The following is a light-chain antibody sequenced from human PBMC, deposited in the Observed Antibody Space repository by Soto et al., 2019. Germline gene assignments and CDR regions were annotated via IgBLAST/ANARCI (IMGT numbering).Light chain of an antibody. J-gene: IGKJ4*01. CDR1: QSVSSY. CDR2: DAS. Sequence: EIVLTQSPATLSLSPGERATLSCRASQSVSSYLAWYQQKPGQAPRLLIYDASNRATGIQARFSGSGSGTDFPLTISSLEPEGFAVYYGQHRSNWLLTFGGGTKVEIK. V-gene: IGKV3-11*01. CDR3: QHRSNWLLT.